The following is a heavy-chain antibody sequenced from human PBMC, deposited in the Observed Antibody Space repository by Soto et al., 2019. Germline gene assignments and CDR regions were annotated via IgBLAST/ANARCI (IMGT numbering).Heavy chain of an antibody. D-gene: IGHD3-22*01. J-gene: IGHJ4*02. CDR2: TSYRSKWYN. CDR1: SIGAS. CDR3: ASTDRSRFGFDY. Sequence: SIGASRTQKKKTPSRGLEWLGRTSYRSKWYNDYAVSVKSRITINPDTSKNQFSLQLNSVTPEDMFLYYYASTDRSRFGFDYWVQGTLVPVSS. V-gene: IGHV6-1*01.